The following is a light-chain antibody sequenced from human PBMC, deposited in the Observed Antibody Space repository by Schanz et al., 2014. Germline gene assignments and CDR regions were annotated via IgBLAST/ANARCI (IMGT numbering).Light chain of an antibody. CDR1: SSNIGSDS. CDR2: NNN. J-gene: IGLJ1*01. Sequence: QSVLTQPPSASGTPGQRVTISCSGSSSNIGSDSGNWYQQLPGTAPKLLIYNNNQRPSGVPDRFSGSKSGSSASLTISGLQAEDEADYYCCSYAGNSTYVFGTGTKLTVL. CDR3: CSYAGNSTYV. V-gene: IGLV1-44*01.